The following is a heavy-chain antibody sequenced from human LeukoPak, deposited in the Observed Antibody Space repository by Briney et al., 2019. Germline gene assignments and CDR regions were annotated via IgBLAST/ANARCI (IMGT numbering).Heavy chain of an antibody. Sequence: ASVKVSCKASGYTFNSYGVSWVRQAPGQGLEWMGIINPSGGSTSYAQKSQGRVTMTRDTSTSTVYMELSSLRSEDTAVYYCARGPVQLCPRYWGQGTLVTVSS. J-gene: IGHJ4*02. CDR3: ARGPVQLCPRY. V-gene: IGHV1-46*02. D-gene: IGHD5-18*01. CDR1: GYTFNSYG. CDR2: INPSGGST.